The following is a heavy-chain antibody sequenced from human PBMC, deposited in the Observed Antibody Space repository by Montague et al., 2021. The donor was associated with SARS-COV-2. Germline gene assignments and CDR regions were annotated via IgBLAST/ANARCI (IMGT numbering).Heavy chain of an antibody. V-gene: IGHV4-34*01. Sequence: SETLSLTCAVYGGSFSGYYWNWIRQPPGKGLEWIGEINHSGSAKYNPSLKRRVTISVDTSKNQFSLKLNSVTAADTAVYYCARLGEGVVPAPILGVGPYYSYGYMDVWGQGTTVTVSS. CDR3: ARLGEGVVPAPILGVGPYYSYGYMDV. D-gene: IGHD2-2*02. J-gene: IGHJ6*03. CDR1: GGSFSGYY. CDR2: INHSGSA.